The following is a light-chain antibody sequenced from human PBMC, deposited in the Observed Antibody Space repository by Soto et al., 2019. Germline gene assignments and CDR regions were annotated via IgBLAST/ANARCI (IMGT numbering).Light chain of an antibody. CDR2: DVS. Sequence: SVPAPPASPSGAPGQALPISCSGTTSAVGGYNYVSWYQQHPGKAPKLMIYDVSNRPSGVSNRFSGSKSGNTASLTISGLQAEDEADYYCSSYTSSSTRVFGTGTKVTVL. CDR1: TSAVGGYNY. CDR3: SSYTSSSTRV. V-gene: IGLV2-14*01. J-gene: IGLJ1*01.